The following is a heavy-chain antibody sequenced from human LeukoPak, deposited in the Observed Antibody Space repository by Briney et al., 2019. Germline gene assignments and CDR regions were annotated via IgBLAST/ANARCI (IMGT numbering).Heavy chain of an antibody. J-gene: IGHJ4*02. Sequence: PGGPLRLSCAASGFTFSSYEMNWVRQAPGKGLEWVSYISSSSNTMYYADSVKGRFTISRDNAKNSLYLQMNSLRDEDTAVYYCARAFDYWGQGTLVAVSS. V-gene: IGHV3-48*03. CDR1: GFTFSSYE. CDR3: ARAFDY. CDR2: ISSSSNTM.